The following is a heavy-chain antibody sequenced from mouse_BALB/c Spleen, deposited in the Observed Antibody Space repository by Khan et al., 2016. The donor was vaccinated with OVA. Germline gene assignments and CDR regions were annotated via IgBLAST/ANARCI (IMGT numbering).Heavy chain of an antibody. CDR1: GYTLTNYG. CDR3: ARSNGNYWFAY. Sequence: QVQLKQSGPELKKPGETVKISCKASGYTLTNYGMNWVKQAQGKGLKWMGWINTYTGEPTYAEDFKGRIAFSLETSASTAYLQINNLNNEDTATYFCARSNGNYWFAYWGQGTLVTVSA. CDR2: INTYTGEP. J-gene: IGHJ3*01. V-gene: IGHV9-3-1*01. D-gene: IGHD2-1*01.